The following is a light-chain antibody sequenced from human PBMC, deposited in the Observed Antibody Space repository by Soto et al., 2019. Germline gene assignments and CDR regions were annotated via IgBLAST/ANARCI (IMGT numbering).Light chain of an antibody. J-gene: IGKJ2*01. V-gene: IGKV3-20*01. CDR3: QQYGSSPYT. Sequence: EIVLTQSPGILSLSPGERATLSCRASQSVSSNYLAWYQQKPGQAPTILIYGASTRATGIPDRFSGSGSGTDFTLTISRLEPGDFAVYYCQQYGSSPYTFGQGTKLEI. CDR1: QSVSSNY. CDR2: GAS.